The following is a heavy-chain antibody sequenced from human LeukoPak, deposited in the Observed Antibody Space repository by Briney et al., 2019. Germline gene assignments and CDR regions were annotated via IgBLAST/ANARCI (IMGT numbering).Heavy chain of an antibody. CDR3: ARGRFYTSGSYYNRLDY. CDR2: ISAYNGNT. V-gene: IGHV1-18*01. Sequence: GASVKVSCKASGYTFTSYGISWVRQAPGQGLEWMGWISAYNGNTKHAQKFQGRVTMTWDTSISTAYMELSRLRSDDTAIYYCARGRFYTSGSYYNRLDYWGQGTLATVSS. D-gene: IGHD3-10*01. J-gene: IGHJ4*02. CDR1: GYTFTSYG.